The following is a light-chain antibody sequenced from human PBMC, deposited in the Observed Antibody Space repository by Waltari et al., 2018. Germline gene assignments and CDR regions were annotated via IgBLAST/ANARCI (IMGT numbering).Light chain of an antibody. CDR3: QQRSSWPYT. V-gene: IGKV3-11*01. CDR1: QTVGTY. CDR2: DAS. J-gene: IGKJ2*01. Sequence: EIVLTQSPATLSLSPGERATLFCRASQTVGTYLAWDQQKPGQPPRLLIFDASSRSTGIPAKYRGSGSGTDCTLTVSNMEPEDFAVYFCQQRSSWPYTFGQGTRLEI.